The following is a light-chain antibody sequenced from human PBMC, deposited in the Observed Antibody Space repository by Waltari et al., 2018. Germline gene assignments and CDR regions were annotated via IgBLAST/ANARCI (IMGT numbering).Light chain of an antibody. V-gene: IGKV3-15*01. J-gene: IGKJ1*01. CDR3: QHYNNWPPWT. CDR2: GAS. CDR1: QSVSSN. Sequence: EIVMTQSPATLSVSPGERATLSCRASQSVSSNLAWYQQKPGQAPRLIIDGASTRATGIPARFSGSGSGTEFTLTISSLQSEDFAVYYCQHYNNWPPWTFGQGTKVEIK.